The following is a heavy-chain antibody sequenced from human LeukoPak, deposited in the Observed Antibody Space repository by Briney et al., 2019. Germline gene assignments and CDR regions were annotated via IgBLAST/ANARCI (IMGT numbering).Heavy chain of an antibody. CDR2: ISGDGAGT. V-gene: IGHV3-23*01. CDR1: GFTFSTCG. Sequence: GGSLRLSCAASGFTFSTCGMSWVRQAPGKGLEWVSVISGDGAGTYYADSVKGRFTISRDNSKNTLSLQMNTLRAEDTAVYYCAKGVVGAAYAFDIWGQGTKVTVS. CDR3: AKGVVGAAYAFDI. D-gene: IGHD1-26*01. J-gene: IGHJ3*02.